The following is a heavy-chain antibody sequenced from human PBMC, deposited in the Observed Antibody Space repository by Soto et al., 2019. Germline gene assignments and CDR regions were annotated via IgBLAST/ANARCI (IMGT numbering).Heavy chain of an antibody. CDR3: ASAPTGGTWPVYFDW. Sequence: VQLVESGGALVQPGRSLRLSCTASGFSFGDFAMHWVRQVPGKGLEWVSGINWNGGYIGHADSVKGRFTVSRDNAKSFLFLIMNSLRPEDTALYYCASAPTGGTWPVYFDWWGRGTLVTVSS. J-gene: IGHJ4*02. D-gene: IGHD2-15*01. V-gene: IGHV3-9*01. CDR1: GFSFGDFA. CDR2: INWNGGYI.